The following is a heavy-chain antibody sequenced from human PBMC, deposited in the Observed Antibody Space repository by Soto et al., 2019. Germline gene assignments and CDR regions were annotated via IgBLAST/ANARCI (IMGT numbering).Heavy chain of an antibody. D-gene: IGHD3-10*01. Sequence: QVQLVQSGAEVKKPGASVRVSCKTSGYTFSSYGITWVRQAPGQGLEWMGWISGYNGNTEYAQSLQGRVTMTIDTSTSTAYMDLTSLRSEDTAIYYCARVYASGSYSPGQYWGQGTLVNVSS. CDR2: ISGYNGNT. V-gene: IGHV1-18*01. J-gene: IGHJ4*02. CDR3: ARVYASGSYSPGQY. CDR1: GYTFSSYG.